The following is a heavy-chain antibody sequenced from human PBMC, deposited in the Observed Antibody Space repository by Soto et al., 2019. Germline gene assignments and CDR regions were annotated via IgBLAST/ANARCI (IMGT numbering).Heavy chain of an antibody. J-gene: IGHJ5*02. CDR3: ARGFWGPTTAAGDFSWFDP. Sequence: PSETLSLTCTVSGGSISSYYWSWIRQPPGKGLEWIGYIYYSGSTDYNPSLKSRVTISVDTSKNQFSLKLSSVTAADTAVYYCARGFWGPTTAAGDFSWFDPWGQGTLVTVSS. D-gene: IGHD2-2*01. CDR2: IYYSGST. V-gene: IGHV4-59*01. CDR1: GGSISSYY.